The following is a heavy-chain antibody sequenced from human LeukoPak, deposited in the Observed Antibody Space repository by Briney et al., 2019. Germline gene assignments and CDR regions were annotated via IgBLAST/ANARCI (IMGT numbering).Heavy chain of an antibody. CDR3: ARPGAGKLVFDD. D-gene: IGHD6-19*01. J-gene: IGHJ4*02. Sequence: SETLSLTCTVSGGSISSGGYYWGWIRQPPGKGLEWIGSIYYSGSTYASPSLKSRVTTSVDTSKNQFSLKLSSVTAADTAMYYCARPGAGKLVFDDWAQGPLVTVSS. CDR2: IYYSGST. V-gene: IGHV4-39*07. CDR1: GGSISSGGYY.